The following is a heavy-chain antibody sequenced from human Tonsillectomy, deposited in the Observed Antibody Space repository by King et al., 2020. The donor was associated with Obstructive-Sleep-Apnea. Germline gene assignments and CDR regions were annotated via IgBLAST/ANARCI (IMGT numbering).Heavy chain of an antibody. CDR2: IWYDGSNK. CDR1: GFTFSSYG. V-gene: IGHV3-33*01. D-gene: IGHD2-15*01. J-gene: IGHJ4*02. CDR3: ARDYSGYFDY. Sequence: VQLVESGGGVVQPGRSLRLSCAASGFTFSSYGMHWVRQAPGKGLEWVAVIWYDGSNKYYADSVKGRFTISRDNSKNTLYPQMNSLRAEDTAVYYCARDYSGYFDYWGQGTLVTVSS.